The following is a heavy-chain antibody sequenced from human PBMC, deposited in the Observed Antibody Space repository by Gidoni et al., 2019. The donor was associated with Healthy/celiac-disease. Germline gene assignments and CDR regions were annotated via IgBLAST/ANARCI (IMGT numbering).Heavy chain of an antibody. Sequence: QVQLVESVGGVVQPGRSLRLSCAASGFTFSSYGMHWVRQAPGKGMEGVAVISYDGSNKYYAHSVKGRFTISRDNSKNTLYLQMNSLRAEDTAVYYCANPTWVRDYDGMDVWGQGTTVTVSS. CDR3: ANPTWVRDYDGMDV. CDR2: ISYDGSNK. CDR1: GFTFSSYG. J-gene: IGHJ6*02. V-gene: IGHV3-30*18.